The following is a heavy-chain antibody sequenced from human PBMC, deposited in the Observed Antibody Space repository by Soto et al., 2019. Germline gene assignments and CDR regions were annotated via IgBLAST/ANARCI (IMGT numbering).Heavy chain of an antibody. CDR2: ISAYNGNT. V-gene: IGHV1-18*01. CDR3: ARSYDSSGYYGFDY. D-gene: IGHD3-22*01. J-gene: IGHJ4*02. Sequence: GASVKVSCKASGYTFTSYGISWVRQAPGQGLEWMGWISAYNGNTNYAQKLQGRVTMTTDTSTSTAYMELRSLRSDDTAVYYCARSYDSSGYYGFDYWGQGTLVTVSS. CDR1: GYTFTSYG.